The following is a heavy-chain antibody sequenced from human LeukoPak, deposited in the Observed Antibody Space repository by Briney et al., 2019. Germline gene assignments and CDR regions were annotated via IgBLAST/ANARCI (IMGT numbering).Heavy chain of an antibody. CDR1: GGSFSGYY. J-gene: IGHJ4*02. D-gene: IGHD1-7*01. V-gene: IGHV4-59*01. CDR3: ARDLIGGTPGYFDF. Sequence: SETLSLTCAVYGGSFSGYYWSWIRQPPGKGLEWIGYIYYSGSTNYNPSLKSRVTISVDTSKNQFSLNLTSVTAADTAVYYCARDLIGGTPGYFDFWGQGTLVTVSS. CDR2: IYYSGST.